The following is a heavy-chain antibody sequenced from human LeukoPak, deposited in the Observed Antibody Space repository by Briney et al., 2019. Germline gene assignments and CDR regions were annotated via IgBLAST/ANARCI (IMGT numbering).Heavy chain of an antibody. CDR3: TRRVAMTGTPKAYFDY. CDR2: VYYSENT. CDR1: GGSINSYY. V-gene: IGHV4-59*08. J-gene: IGHJ4*02. Sequence: SETLSLTCTVSGGSINSYYWSWIRQPPGEELEWIGYVYYSENTKYNPSLESRVTISLDTSKKQFSLRLNSVTTADTAVYFCTRRVAMTGTPKAYFDYWGQGILVTVSS. D-gene: IGHD6-19*01.